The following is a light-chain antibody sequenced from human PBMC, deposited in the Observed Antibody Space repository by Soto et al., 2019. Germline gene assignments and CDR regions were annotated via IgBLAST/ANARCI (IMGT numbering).Light chain of an antibody. J-gene: IGLJ2*01. CDR1: SSDVGGYNY. CDR3: SSYAGNKNLV. CDR2: EVS. V-gene: IGLV2-8*01. Sequence: QSALTQPPSASGSPGQSVTISCTGTSSDVGGYNYVSWYQQHPGKAPKLVIYEVSKRSSGVPDRFSGSKSGNAASLTVSGLQAEDEAIYYCSSYAGNKNLVFGGGTKVTVL.